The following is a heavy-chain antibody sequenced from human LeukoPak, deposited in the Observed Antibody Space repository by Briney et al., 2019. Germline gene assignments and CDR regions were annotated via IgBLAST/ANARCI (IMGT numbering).Heavy chain of an antibody. Sequence: PSETLSLTCTVSGDSVTSRGYSWTWIRQPPGKGLEWIGYISYSGDTHYNSSLKSRLTISVDASKNQFSLGLTSVTAADTAVYYCARGDLYDGGGRNWFDPWGQGTLVTVSS. CDR3: ARGDLYDGGGRNWFDP. J-gene: IGHJ5*02. D-gene: IGHD3-16*01. CDR1: GDSVTSRGYS. CDR2: ISYSGDT. V-gene: IGHV4-31*03.